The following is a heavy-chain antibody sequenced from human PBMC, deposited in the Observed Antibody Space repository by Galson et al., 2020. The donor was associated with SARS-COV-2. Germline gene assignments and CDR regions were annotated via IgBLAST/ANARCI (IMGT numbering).Heavy chain of an antibody. Sequence: GGSLRLSCAGSGFTFSNHGMRWVRQAPGKGLEWLAYISSASSNIFYADSVKGRFTISRDNAKSSLHLQMNSLGDEDTAMYYCARDVSSGWYYFDYWGHGTLVTVSS. J-gene: IGHJ4*01. D-gene: IGHD6-13*01. CDR2: ISSASSNI. V-gene: IGHV3-48*02. CDR3: ARDVSSGWYYFDY. CDR1: GFTFSNHG.